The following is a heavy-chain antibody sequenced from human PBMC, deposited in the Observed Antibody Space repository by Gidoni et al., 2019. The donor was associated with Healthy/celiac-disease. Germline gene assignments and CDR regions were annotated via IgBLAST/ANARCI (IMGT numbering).Heavy chain of an antibody. Sequence: QVQLVESGGVLVKPVGSLRLSCAASGFTLSDYYMSWIRQAPGKGLEWVSYISSSSSYTNYADSVKGRFTISRDNANTSLYLQMNSLRAEDTAVYYCAGLGYSSSGWFDPWGQGTLVTVSS. CDR1: GFTLSDYY. J-gene: IGHJ5*02. CDR3: AGLGYSSSGWFDP. V-gene: IGHV3-11*05. CDR2: ISSSSSYT. D-gene: IGHD6-6*01.